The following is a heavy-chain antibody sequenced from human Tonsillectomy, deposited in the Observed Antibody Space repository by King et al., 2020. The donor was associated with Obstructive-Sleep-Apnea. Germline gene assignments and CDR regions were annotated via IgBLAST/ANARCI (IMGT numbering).Heavy chain of an antibody. CDR3: ATSCVESFNY. Sequence: QLVQSGPEVKKPGDSLRISCKGSGYNFASYWISWVRQMPGKGLEWMGRIGPSDSYTKYSPSFEGHVTISVDKSITTAYLQWSSLKASDTAIYYCATSCVESFNYWGQGTLVTVSP. J-gene: IGHJ4*02. D-gene: IGHD3-3*01. CDR2: IGPSDSYT. CDR1: GYNFASYW. V-gene: IGHV5-10-1*01.